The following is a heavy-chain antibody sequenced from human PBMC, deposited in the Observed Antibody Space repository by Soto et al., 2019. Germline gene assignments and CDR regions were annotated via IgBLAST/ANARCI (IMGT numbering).Heavy chain of an antibody. CDR2: IYHSGST. J-gene: IGHJ3*02. CDR1: GGSISSSNW. V-gene: IGHV4-4*02. D-gene: IGHD2-15*01. CDR3: ARDLSVVVAARVNDAFDI. Sequence: QVQLQESGPGLVKPSGTLSLTCAVSGGSISSSNWWSWVRQPPGKGLEWIGEIYHSGSTNYNPSLKSRVTISVDKSKNQFSLKLSSVTAADTAVYYCARDLSVVVAARVNDAFDIWGQGTMVTVSS.